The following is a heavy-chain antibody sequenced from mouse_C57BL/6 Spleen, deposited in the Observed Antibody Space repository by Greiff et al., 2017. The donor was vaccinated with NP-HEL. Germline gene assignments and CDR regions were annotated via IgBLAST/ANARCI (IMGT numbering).Heavy chain of an antibody. D-gene: IGHD1-1*02. Sequence: VQLQQSGPELVKPGASVKISCKASGYAFSSSWMNWVKQRPGKGLEWIGRIYPGDGDTNYNGKFKGKATLTADKSSSTAYLQLRSLTSEDSAVYFCARWCWDYFDYWGQGTTLTVSS. CDR1: GYAFSSSW. J-gene: IGHJ2*01. V-gene: IGHV1-82*01. CDR2: IYPGDGDT. CDR3: ARWCWDYFDY.